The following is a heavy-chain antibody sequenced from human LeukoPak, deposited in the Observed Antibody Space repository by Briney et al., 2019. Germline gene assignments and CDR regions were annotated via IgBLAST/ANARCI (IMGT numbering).Heavy chain of an antibody. J-gene: IGHJ3*02. V-gene: IGHV1-2*02. CDR2: INPNSGGT. CDR1: GYTFTGYH. D-gene: IGHD3-10*01. CDR3: ARDRGDWDAFDI. Sequence: ASVKVSCKASGYTFTGYHMHWVRQAPGQELEWMGWINPNSGGTNYAQKFQGRVTMTRDTSITTAYMELSRLRSDDTAVYYCARDRGDWDAFDIWGQGTMVTVSS.